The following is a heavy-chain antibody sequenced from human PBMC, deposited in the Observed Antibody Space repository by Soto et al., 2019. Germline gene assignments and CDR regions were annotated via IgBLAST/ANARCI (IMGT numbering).Heavy chain of an antibody. CDR1: GGTFSSYA. J-gene: IGHJ6*02. CDR2: IIPIFGTA. V-gene: IGHV1-69*13. CDR3: ARVCSSSWYYYYGMDV. Sequence: GASLKVSCKASGGTFSSYAISWVRQAPGQGLEWMGGIIPIFGTANYAQKFQGRVTITADESTSTAYMELSSLRSEDTAVYYCARVCSSSWYYYYGMDVWGQGTTVTVSS. D-gene: IGHD6-13*01.